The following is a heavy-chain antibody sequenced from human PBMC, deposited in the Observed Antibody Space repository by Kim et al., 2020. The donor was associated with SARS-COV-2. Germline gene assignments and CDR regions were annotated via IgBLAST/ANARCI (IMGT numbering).Heavy chain of an antibody. J-gene: IGHJ6*02. CDR3: ARFEVVTASLTGFYYYYDYGMDV. D-gene: IGHD2-21*02. Sequence: SETLSLTCAVSGGSISSSNWWSWVRQPPGKGLEWIGEIYHSGSTNYNPSLKSRVTISVDKSKNQFSLKLSSVTAADTAVYYCARFEVVTASLTGFYYYYDYGMDVWGQGTTVTVSS. V-gene: IGHV4-4*02. CDR1: GGSISSSNW. CDR2: IYHSGST.